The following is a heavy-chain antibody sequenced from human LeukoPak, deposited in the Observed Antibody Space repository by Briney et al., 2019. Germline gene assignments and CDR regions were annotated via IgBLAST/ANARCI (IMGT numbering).Heavy chain of an antibody. V-gene: IGHV3-21*01. Sequence: GGSLRLSCAASGFTFSSYSMNWVRQAPGRGLEWVSSISSSSSYIYYADSVKGRFTISRDNAKNSLYLQMNSLRAEDTAVYYCAREGYCSGGSCYQDSDYWGQGTLVTVSS. CDR2: ISSSSSYI. CDR1: GFTFSSYS. CDR3: AREGYCSGGSCYQDSDY. D-gene: IGHD2-15*01. J-gene: IGHJ4*02.